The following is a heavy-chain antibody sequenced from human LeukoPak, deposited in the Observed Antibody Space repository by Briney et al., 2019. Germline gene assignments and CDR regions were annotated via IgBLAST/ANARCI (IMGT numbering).Heavy chain of an antibody. CDR3: ARVSISLFGVVTAQFDS. V-gene: IGHV4-34*01. D-gene: IGHD3-3*01. J-gene: IGHJ4*02. CDR1: GGSFSGSY. CDR2: INLSGST. Sequence: PSETLSLTCGVSGGSFSGSYWGWIRQPPGKGLEWIGEINLSGSTNYNSSLTSRVTISLDTSKNQFSLNLRSVTTADTAVYYCARVSISLFGVVTAQFDSWGQGTLVAVSS.